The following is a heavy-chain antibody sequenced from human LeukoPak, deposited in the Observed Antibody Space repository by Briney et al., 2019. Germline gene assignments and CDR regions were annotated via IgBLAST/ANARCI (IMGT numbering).Heavy chain of an antibody. V-gene: IGHV1-8*03. CDR2: MNPNSGNT. CDR1: GYTFTSDD. D-gene: IGHD3-22*01. CDR3: ASSHYYDSSGYYLAYYFDY. Sequence: ASVKVSCKXSGYTFTSDDINWVRQATGQGLEWMGRMNPNSGNTGYSQKFQGRVTITGNTSISTAYMELSSLRSEDTAVYYCASSHYYDSSGYYLAYYFDYWGQGTLVTVSS. J-gene: IGHJ4*02.